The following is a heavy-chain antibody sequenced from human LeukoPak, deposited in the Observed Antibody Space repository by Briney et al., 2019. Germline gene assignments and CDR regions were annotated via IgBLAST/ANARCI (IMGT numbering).Heavy chain of an antibody. Sequence: PLETLSLTCAVYGGSFSGYYWSWIRQPPGKGLEWIGEINHSGSTNYNPSLKSRVTISVDTSKNQFSLKLSSVTAADTAVYYCARGLSVWFGELYYFDYWGQGTLVTVSS. D-gene: IGHD3-10*01. CDR1: GGSFSGYY. CDR2: INHSGST. CDR3: ARGLSVWFGELYYFDY. V-gene: IGHV4-34*01. J-gene: IGHJ4*02.